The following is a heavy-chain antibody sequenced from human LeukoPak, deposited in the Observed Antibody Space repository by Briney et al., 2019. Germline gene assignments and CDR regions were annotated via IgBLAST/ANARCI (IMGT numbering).Heavy chain of an antibody. CDR3: ARDYYYDSGGYTKGQRWTFDI. CDR2: LSHDESHK. D-gene: IGHD3-22*01. J-gene: IGHJ3*02. CDR1: GFIFSNYA. Sequence: QPGRSLRLSCAASGFIFSNYALHWVRQAPGKGLEWVAGLSHDESHKSYADSVRGRFTISRDNSKNTLYLQMNSLRAEDTAVYYCARDYYYDSGGYTKGQRWTFDIWGQGTMVTVFS. V-gene: IGHV3-30-3*01.